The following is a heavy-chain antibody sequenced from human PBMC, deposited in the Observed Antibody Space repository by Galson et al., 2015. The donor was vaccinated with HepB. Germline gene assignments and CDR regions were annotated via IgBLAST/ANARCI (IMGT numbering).Heavy chain of an antibody. V-gene: IGHV1-3*01. CDR2: INAGNGNT. D-gene: IGHD3-22*01. CDR3: ARKGYYYDSSGYLDY. CDR1: GYTFTSYA. Sequence: SVKVSCKASGYTFTSYAMHWVRQAPGQRLEWMGWINAGNGNTKYSQKFQGRVTITRDTSASTAYMELSSLRSEDTAVYYCARKGYYYDSSGYLDYWGQGTLVTVSS. J-gene: IGHJ4*02.